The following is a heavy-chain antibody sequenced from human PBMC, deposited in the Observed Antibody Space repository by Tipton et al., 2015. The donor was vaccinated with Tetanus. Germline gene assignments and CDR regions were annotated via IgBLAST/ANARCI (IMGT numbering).Heavy chain of an antibody. Sequence: SLRLSCAASGFTFSDYYMSWIRQAPGKGLEWVSYISSSCSTIYYADSVKGRFTISRDNAKNSLSLQVNSLRAEDTAVYYCARVWGRGQLVTKPNWYFDLWGRGTLVTVSS. D-gene: IGHD6-6*01. CDR3: ARVWGRGQLVTKPNWYFDL. CDR2: ISSSCSTI. J-gene: IGHJ2*01. CDR1: GFTFSDYY. V-gene: IGHV3-11*01.